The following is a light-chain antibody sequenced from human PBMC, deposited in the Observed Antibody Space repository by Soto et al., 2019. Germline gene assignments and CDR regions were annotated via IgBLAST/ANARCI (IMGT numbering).Light chain of an antibody. J-gene: IGKJ5*01. CDR2: DAS. V-gene: IGKV3-11*01. CDR3: QQLNNYLL. CDR1: HSVTTH. Sequence: EIVLTQSPDTLSLSPGERATLSCWASHSVTTHLAWFQQRPGQTPRLLIYDASTRAPGIPARFSGRGSGADFTLTISSLEPEDFAVYYCQQLNNYLLFGQGTRLEIK.